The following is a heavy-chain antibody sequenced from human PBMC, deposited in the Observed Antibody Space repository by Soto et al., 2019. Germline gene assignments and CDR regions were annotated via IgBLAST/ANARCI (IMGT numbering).Heavy chain of an antibody. V-gene: IGHV4-59*08. Sequence: SETLSLTCTVSGGSISSYYWSWIRQPPGKGLEWIGYIYYSGSTNYNPSLKSRVTISVDTSKNQFSLKLSSVTAADTAVYHCARHPANNYDFWSGFDIWGQGTMVTVSS. CDR3: ARHPANNYDFWSGFDI. D-gene: IGHD3-3*01. CDR1: GGSISSYY. CDR2: IYYSGST. J-gene: IGHJ3*02.